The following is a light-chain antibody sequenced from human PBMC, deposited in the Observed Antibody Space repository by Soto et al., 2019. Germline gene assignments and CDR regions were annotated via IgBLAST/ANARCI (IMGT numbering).Light chain of an antibody. V-gene: IGLV2-14*01. CDR3: SSYTSTSTVV. Sequence: QSALTQPASVSGSPGQSITIPCTGTNSDVGGYNYVSWYQQHPGKAPKLMIYDVSNRPSGVSSRFSGSRSGNRASLTISGLQAEDEADYYCSSYTSTSTVVFGGGTKLTVL. J-gene: IGLJ2*01. CDR1: NSDVGGYNY. CDR2: DVS.